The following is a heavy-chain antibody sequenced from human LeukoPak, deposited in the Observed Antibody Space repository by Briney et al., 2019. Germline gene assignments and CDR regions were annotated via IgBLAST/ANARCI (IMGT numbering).Heavy chain of an antibody. CDR2: IYYSGST. CDR3: ARVRWLFFDNYYYYMDV. J-gene: IGHJ6*03. V-gene: IGHV4-59*01. Sequence: SETLSLTCTVSGGSISSYYWSWIRQPPGKGLEWIGYIYYSGSTNYNPSLKSRVTISVDTSKNRFSLKLSSVTAADTAVYYCARVRWLFFDNYYYYMDVWGKGTTVTVSS. CDR1: GGSISSYY. D-gene: IGHD3-22*01.